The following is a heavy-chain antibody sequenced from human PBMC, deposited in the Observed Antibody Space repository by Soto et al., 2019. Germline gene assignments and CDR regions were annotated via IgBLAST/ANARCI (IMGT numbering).Heavy chain of an antibody. J-gene: IGHJ4*02. D-gene: IGHD3-22*01. CDR1: GYTFTSYY. CDR3: TRGGPLYYDSSGYYYYFDY. Sequence: ASVKVSCKASGYTFTSYYIHWVRQAPGQGLEWMGIINPSGGSTTYVQNFQGRVTMTRDTSTSTVYMELSSLRSEDTAVYYCTRGGPLYYDSSGYYYYFDYWGKGTLVTVST. V-gene: IGHV1-46*01. CDR2: INPSGGST.